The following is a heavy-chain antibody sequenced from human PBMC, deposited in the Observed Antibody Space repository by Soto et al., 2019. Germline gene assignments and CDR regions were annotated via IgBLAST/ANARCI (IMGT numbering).Heavy chain of an antibody. V-gene: IGHV3-74*01. CDR2: INSDGSST. CDR3: ARGGVSSSWYVSLSN. Sequence: PGGSLRRSCAASGFTFSSYWMHWVRQAPGKGLVWVSRINSDGSSTSYADSVKGRFTISRDNAKNTLYLQMNSLRAEDTAVYYCARGGVSSSWYVSLSNWGQGTLVTVSS. CDR1: GFTFSSYW. J-gene: IGHJ1*01. D-gene: IGHD6-13*01.